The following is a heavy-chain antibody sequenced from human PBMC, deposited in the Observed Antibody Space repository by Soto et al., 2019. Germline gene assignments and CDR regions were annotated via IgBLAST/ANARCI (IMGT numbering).Heavy chain of an antibody. Sequence: EVQLVESGGGLVKPGGSLRLSCAASGFTFSSYSMNWVRQAPGKGLEWVSSISSSSSYIYYADSVKGRFTISRDNAKNSLYLQMNSLRAKDTAVYYCARDVGYDFWSGYQNWFDPWGQGTLVTVSS. CDR3: ARDVGYDFWSGYQNWFDP. D-gene: IGHD3-3*01. CDR1: GFTFSSYS. J-gene: IGHJ5*02. CDR2: ISSSSSYI. V-gene: IGHV3-21*01.